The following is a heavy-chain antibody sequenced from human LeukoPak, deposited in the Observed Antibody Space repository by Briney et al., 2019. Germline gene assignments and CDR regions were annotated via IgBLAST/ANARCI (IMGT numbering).Heavy chain of an antibody. D-gene: IGHD1-26*01. Sequence: PGGSLRLSCAASGFSFSSFNMNWVRQAPGKGLEWVSSITSSSRFIFYAASVKGRFTISRDDAKNSLYLQMSSLRAEDTAVYYCARYSGTYRDYWGQGTLVTVSS. CDR3: ARYSGTYRDY. V-gene: IGHV3-21*01. CDR1: GFSFSSFN. J-gene: IGHJ4*02. CDR2: ITSSSRFI.